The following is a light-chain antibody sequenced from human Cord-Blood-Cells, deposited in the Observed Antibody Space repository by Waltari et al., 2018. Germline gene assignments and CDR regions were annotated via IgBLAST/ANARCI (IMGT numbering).Light chain of an antibody. CDR1: QSIISY. J-gene: IGKJ4*01. CDR2: AAS. CDR3: QQSYSTPLT. Sequence: DIQITQSPSSLSASVGGRVTITCRASQSIISYLNWYQQKPGKAPKLLIYAASSLQSGVPSRFSGSGSGTDFTLTISSLQPEDFATYYCQQSYSTPLTFGGGTKVEIK. V-gene: IGKV1-39*01.